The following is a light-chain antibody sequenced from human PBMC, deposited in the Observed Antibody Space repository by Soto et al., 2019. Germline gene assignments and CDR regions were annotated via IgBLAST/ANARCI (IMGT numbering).Light chain of an antibody. J-gene: IGKJ5*01. Sequence: DIQMTQSPSSLSASAWDRCTISCRASENIRTYVNWYQQKPGKAPEVLIYAASKLQSGVPLRFSGSGSGTDFTLTISSLEPEDSAVYYCQQRHMWPITFGQGTRLEIK. CDR1: ENIRTY. CDR2: AAS. V-gene: IGKV1-39*01. CDR3: QQRHMWPIT.